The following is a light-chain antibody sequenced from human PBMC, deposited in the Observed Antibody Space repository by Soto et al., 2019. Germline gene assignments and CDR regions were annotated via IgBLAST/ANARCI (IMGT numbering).Light chain of an antibody. V-gene: IGLV1-40*01. CDR2: GNS. CDR1: SSNIGAGYD. J-gene: IGLJ1*01. Sequence: QSVLTQPPSVSGAPGQRVTISCTGSSSNIGAGYDVHWYQQLPGTAPKLLIYGNSNRPSGVPDRFSGSKSGTSASLAITGLQDDDEADYYCQSYDSSLSGYVFGTGTQLTVL. CDR3: QSYDSSLSGYV.